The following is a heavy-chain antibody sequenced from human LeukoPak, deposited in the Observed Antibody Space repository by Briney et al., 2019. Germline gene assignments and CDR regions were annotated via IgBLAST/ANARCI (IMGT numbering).Heavy chain of an antibody. D-gene: IGHD4-11*01. V-gene: IGHV4-39*07. CDR2: IYYGGYT. CDR3: ARSLSDYNNNPLGF. Sequence: SETLSLTCTVSGGSISSNNYYWGWIRQPPGMGLEWIGSIYYGGYTYYNPSLKSRVTISVDTSKNQFSLRLSSVTAADTAVYYCARSLSDYNNNPLGFWGQGTLVTVSS. CDR1: GGSISSNNYY. J-gene: IGHJ4*02.